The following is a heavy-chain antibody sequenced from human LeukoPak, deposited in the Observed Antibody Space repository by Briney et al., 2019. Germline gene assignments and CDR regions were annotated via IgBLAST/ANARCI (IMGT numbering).Heavy chain of an antibody. D-gene: IGHD2-21*02. CDR2: IYHSGST. J-gene: IGHJ5*02. Sequence: SETLSLTCDVSGYSISSGYYWGWIRQPPGKGLEWIGSIYHSGSTYYNPSLKSRVTISVDTSKNQFSLKLSSVTAADTAVYYCARGTYCGGDCYSGYNWFDPWGQGTLVTVSS. CDR3: ARGTYCGGDCYSGYNWFDP. CDR1: GYSISSGYY. V-gene: IGHV4-38-2*01.